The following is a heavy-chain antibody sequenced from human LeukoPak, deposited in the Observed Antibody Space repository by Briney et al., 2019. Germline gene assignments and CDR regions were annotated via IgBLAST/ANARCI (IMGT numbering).Heavy chain of an antibody. D-gene: IGHD2-2*02. CDR3: ARDKGYCSSTSCYIPND. V-gene: IGHV3-30-3*01. CDR2: ISYDGSNK. CDR1: GFTFSSYA. Sequence: GRSLRLSCAASGFTFSSYAMHWVRQAPGKGLEWVAVISYDGSNKYYADSVKGRFTISRDNSKNTLYLQMNSLRAEDTAVYYCARDKGYCSSTSCYIPNDWGQGTLVTVSS. J-gene: IGHJ4*02.